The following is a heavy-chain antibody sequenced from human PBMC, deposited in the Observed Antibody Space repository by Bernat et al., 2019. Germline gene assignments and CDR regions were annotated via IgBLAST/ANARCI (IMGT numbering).Heavy chain of an antibody. D-gene: IGHD4-17*01. CDR3: ATTTTVTSAEDFQH. CDR1: GFTFDDYA. CDR2: ISGDGGST. Sequence: EVQLVESGGGVVQPGGSLRLSCAASGFTFDDYAMHWVRQAPGKGLEWVSLISGDGGSTDYADSVKGRFTISRDNSKNSLYLQMNSLRTEDTALYYCATTTTVTSAEDFQHWGQGTLVTVSS. V-gene: IGHV3-43*02. J-gene: IGHJ1*01.